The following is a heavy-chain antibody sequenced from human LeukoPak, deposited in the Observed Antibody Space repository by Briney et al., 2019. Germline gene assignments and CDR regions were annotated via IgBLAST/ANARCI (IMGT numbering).Heavy chain of an antibody. V-gene: IGHV1-2*02. Sequence: ASVKVSCKAFGYTFTGYYMHWVRQAPGQGLEWMGWINPNSGGTNYAQKFQGRVTMTRDTSISTAYMELSRLRSDDTAVYYCAARYSSSWYSFDYWGQGTLVTVSS. CDR1: GYTFTGYY. CDR3: AARYSSSWYSFDY. J-gene: IGHJ4*02. CDR2: INPNSGGT. D-gene: IGHD6-13*01.